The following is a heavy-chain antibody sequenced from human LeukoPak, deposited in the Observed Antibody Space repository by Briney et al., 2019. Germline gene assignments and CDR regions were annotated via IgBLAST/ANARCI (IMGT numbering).Heavy chain of an antibody. J-gene: IGHJ1*01. D-gene: IGHD1-26*01. CDR2: IYGDSSR. Sequence: GGSLRLSCAASGFTFSDYYMSWIRQAPGKGLEWVSYIYGDSSRNYADSVKGRFTISRDNSKNTLCLQMNSLRAEDTAVYFCARGRPPGDWGQGTLVTVSS. V-gene: IGHV3-53*01. CDR3: ARGRPPGD. CDR1: GFTFSDYY.